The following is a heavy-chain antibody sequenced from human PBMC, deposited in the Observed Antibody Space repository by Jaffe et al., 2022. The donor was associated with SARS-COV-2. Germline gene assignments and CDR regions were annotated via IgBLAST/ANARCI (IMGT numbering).Heavy chain of an antibody. V-gene: IGHV4-31*03. CDR3: ARGWGYCSGGDCYSSLYWYFDI. CDR2: VEYSGST. D-gene: IGHD2-15*01. J-gene: IGHJ2*01. Sequence: QVQLQESGPGLVKPSQTLSLTCSASGGSMSTGGYFWSWVRQHPGKGLEWIGYVEYSGSTFYNPSLRSRVTMSVDTSKNQFSLKLSSVTAADTAVYYCARGWGYCSGGDCYSSLYWYFDIWGRGTLVTVSS. CDR1: GGSMSTGGYF.